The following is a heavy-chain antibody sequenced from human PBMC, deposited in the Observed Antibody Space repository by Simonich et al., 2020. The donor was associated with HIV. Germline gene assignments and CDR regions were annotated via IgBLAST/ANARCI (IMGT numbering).Heavy chain of an antibody. CDR1: GGSFSGYY. CDR3: ARGRTVTTTGIDY. V-gene: IGHV4-34*01. J-gene: IGHJ4*02. Sequence: QVQLQQWGAGLLKPSETLSLTCAVFGGSFSGYYWTWIRQPPGKGLEWIGEINHRGSTNNNPSLKSRVTISVDTSNTQFSLKLSSVTAADTAVYYCARGRTVTTTGIDYWGQGTLVTVSS. D-gene: IGHD4-17*01. CDR2: INHRGST.